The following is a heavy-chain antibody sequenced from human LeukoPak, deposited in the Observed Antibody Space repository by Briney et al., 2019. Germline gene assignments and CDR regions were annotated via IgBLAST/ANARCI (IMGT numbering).Heavy chain of an antibody. CDR2: IYTSGST. Sequence: PSQALSLTCTVSGGSISSGSYYWSWIRQPAGKGLEWIGRIYTSGSTNYNPSLKSRVTISVDTSKNQFSLKLSFVTAADTAVYYCARDYYDSSGYYHVNWFDPWGQGTLVTVSS. CDR1: GGSISSGSYY. V-gene: IGHV4-61*02. J-gene: IGHJ5*02. D-gene: IGHD3-22*01. CDR3: ARDYYDSSGYYHVNWFDP.